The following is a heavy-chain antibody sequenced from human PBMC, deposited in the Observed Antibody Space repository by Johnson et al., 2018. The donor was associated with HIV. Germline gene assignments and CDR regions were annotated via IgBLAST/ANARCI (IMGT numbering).Heavy chain of an antibody. D-gene: IGHD4-23*01. CDR1: GFTFSNAW. CDR2: IKSKTDGGTT. Sequence: EMQLVESGGGLVKPGGSLRLSCAASGFTFSNAWMSWVRQAPGKGLEWVGRIKSKTDGGTTDYAAPVKGRFTISRDDSKNTLYLQMNSLKTEDTAVYYCTTDYRLTVVTRSDAFDIWGQGTMVTVSS. J-gene: IGHJ3*02. CDR3: TTDYRLTVVTRSDAFDI. V-gene: IGHV3-15*01.